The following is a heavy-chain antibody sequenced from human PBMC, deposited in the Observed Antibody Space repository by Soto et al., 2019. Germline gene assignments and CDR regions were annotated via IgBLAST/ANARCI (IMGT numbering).Heavy chain of an antibody. J-gene: IGHJ4*02. D-gene: IGHD2-15*01. V-gene: IGHV4-39*01. Sequence: SETLSLTCTVSGGSISSSSYYWGWIRQPPGKGLEWIGSIYYSGSTYYNPSLKSRVTISVDTSKNQFSLKPSSVTAADTAVYYCATGEMRIFVYWGQGTLVTVSS. CDR3: ATGEMRIFVY. CDR2: IYYSGST. CDR1: GGSISSSSYY.